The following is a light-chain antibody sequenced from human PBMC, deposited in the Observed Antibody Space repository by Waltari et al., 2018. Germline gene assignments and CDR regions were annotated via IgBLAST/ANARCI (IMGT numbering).Light chain of an antibody. CDR2: GAS. CDR3: QHYVRLQVS. CDR1: QSVSRS. J-gene: IGKJ1*01. V-gene: IGKV3-20*01. Sequence: EIVLTQSPGTLSLSPGERATLSCRASQSVSRSLAWYQQKPGQAPRLLIYGASRRATGVPYRFSGDGPGIDLSPTISRLEPDHFAAECCQHYVRLQVSFGQGSKVEIK.